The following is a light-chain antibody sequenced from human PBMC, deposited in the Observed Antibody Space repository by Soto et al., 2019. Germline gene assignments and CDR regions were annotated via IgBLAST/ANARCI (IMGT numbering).Light chain of an antibody. CDR3: QQSYSTPPIT. CDR1: QSISSW. CDR2: DAS. V-gene: IGKV1-5*01. J-gene: IGKJ5*01. Sequence: DIQMTQSPSTLSANVGDRVTITCRASQSISSWLAWYQQKPGKAPKLLIYDASSLESGVPSRFSGSGSGTEFTLTISSLQPDDFATYYCQQSYSTPPITFGQGTRLEIK.